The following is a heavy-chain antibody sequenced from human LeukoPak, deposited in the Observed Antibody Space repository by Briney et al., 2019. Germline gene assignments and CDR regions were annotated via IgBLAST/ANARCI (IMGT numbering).Heavy chain of an antibody. V-gene: IGHV3-23*01. CDR1: GFTVSSNY. CDR2: ISGSGVTT. Sequence: PGGSLRLSCAASGFTVSSNYMSWVRQAPGKGLEWVSAISGSGVTTYYADSVKGRFTISRDNSKNTLYLQMSSLRAEDTAVYYCAREGLQWLVQYYFDYWGQGTLVTVSS. CDR3: AREGLQWLVQYYFDY. J-gene: IGHJ4*02. D-gene: IGHD6-19*01.